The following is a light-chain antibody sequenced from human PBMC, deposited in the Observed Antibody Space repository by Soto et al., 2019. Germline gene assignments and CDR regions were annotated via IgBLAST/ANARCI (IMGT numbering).Light chain of an antibody. J-gene: IGKJ1*01. Sequence: DIQMTQSPSSLSASVGDRVTITCRASQSISSYLNWYQQKPGKAPKLLIYAASSFQSGVPSRFSGPGSGTDFNPTNTTLQTEDFPTYYCQPSYSTPTTFGQGTKVEIK. CDR3: QPSYSTPTT. V-gene: IGKV1-39*01. CDR2: AAS. CDR1: QSISSY.